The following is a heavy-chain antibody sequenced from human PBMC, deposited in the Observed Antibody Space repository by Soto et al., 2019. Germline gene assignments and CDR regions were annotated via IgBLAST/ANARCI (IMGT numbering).Heavy chain of an antibody. Sequence: PSETLSLTCTVSGGSVSSGSYYWSWIRQPPGKGLEWIGYIYYSGSTNYNPSLKSRVTISVDTSKNQFSLKLSSVTAADTAVYYCAREGAFLTAGWFDPWGQGTLVTVSS. V-gene: IGHV4-61*01. CDR3: AREGAFLTAGWFDP. CDR1: GGSVSSGSYY. CDR2: IYYSGST. D-gene: IGHD1-26*01. J-gene: IGHJ5*02.